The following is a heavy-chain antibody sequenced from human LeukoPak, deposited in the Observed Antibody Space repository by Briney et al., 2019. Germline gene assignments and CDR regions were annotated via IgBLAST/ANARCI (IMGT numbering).Heavy chain of an antibody. D-gene: IGHD1-26*01. CDR3: ARLIRATNGMDV. J-gene: IGHJ6*02. Sequence: SETLSLTCAVSGGSISSGGYSWSWIRQPPGRGLEWIGYIYHSGSTYYNPSLKSRVTISVDRSKNQFSLKLSPVTAADTAVYYCARLIRATNGMDVWGQGTTVTVSS. CDR2: IYHSGST. V-gene: IGHV4-30-2*01. CDR1: GGSISSGGYS.